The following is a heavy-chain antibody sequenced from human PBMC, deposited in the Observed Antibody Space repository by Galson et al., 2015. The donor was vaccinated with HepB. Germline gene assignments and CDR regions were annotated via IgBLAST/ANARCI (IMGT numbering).Heavy chain of an antibody. CDR1: GFTFDDYA. Sequence: SLRLSCAASGFTFDDYAMHWVRQAPGKGLEWVSGISWNSGSIGYADSVKGRFTISRDNAKNSLYLQMNSLRAEDTALYYCAKDRGAYDSSGYDAFDIWGQGTMVTVSS. D-gene: IGHD3-22*01. CDR2: ISWNSGSI. V-gene: IGHV3-9*01. CDR3: AKDRGAYDSSGYDAFDI. J-gene: IGHJ3*02.